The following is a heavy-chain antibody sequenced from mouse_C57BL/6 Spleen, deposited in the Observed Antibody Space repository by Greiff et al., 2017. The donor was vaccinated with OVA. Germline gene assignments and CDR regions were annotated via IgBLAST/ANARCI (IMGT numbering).Heavy chain of an antibody. V-gene: IGHV1-76*01. CDR3: ASPHYYGSSYFAY. D-gene: IGHD1-1*01. CDR1: GYTFTDYY. CDR2: IYPGSGNT. J-gene: IGHJ3*01. Sequence: QVQLQQSGAELVRPGASVKLSCKASGYTFTDYYINWVKQRPGQGLEWIARIYPGSGNTYYNEKFKGKATLTAEKSSSTAYMQLSSLTSEDSAVYFCASPHYYGSSYFAYWGQGTLVTVSA.